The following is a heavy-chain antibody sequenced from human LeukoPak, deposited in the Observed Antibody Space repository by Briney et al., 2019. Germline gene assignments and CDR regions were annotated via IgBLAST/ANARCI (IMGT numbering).Heavy chain of an antibody. CDR1: GGSISSSNW. D-gene: IGHD6-13*01. Sequence: SETLSLTCAVSGGSISSSNWWSWVRQPPGKGLEWIGEINHSGSTNYNPSLKSRVTISVDTSKNQFSLKLSSVTAADTAVYYCARGRQPPYSSSWYERGQYYFDYWGQGTLVTVSS. CDR3: ARGRQPPYSSSWYERGQYYFDY. CDR2: INHSGST. V-gene: IGHV4-4*02. J-gene: IGHJ4*02.